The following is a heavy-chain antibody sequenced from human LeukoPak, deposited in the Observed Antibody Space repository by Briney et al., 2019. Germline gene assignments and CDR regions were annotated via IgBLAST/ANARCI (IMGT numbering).Heavy chain of an antibody. CDR2: ISTTSTYI. CDR3: GRAGTCSSTSCDGGIEY. CDR1: GFAFSSYN. V-gene: IGHV3-21*06. J-gene: IGHJ4*02. Sequence: GGSLRLSCAASGFAFSSYNMKWVRQAPGKGLVWVSFISTTSTYIYYADSVKGRFTVSRDNSKNLLYLQMDSLRVEDTAVYYCGRAGTCSSTSCDGGIEYWGQGTLVTVSS. D-gene: IGHD2-2*01.